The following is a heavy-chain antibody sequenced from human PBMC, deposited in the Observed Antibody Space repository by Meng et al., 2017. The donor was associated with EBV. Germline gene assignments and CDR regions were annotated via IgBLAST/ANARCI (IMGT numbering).Heavy chain of an antibody. CDR2: IIPAGGNT. V-gene: IGHV1-46*01. Sequence: VQWVHSGAEVKNPGASVKVSCKASGYTFTSYYLPWVRQAPGQGLEWMGIIIPAGGNTNYAQKFRGRFTMTRDTSTSTVYMDLSILTSEDTAVYYCVRELVGGTFDYWGQGTLVTVSS. CDR3: VRELVGGTFDY. J-gene: IGHJ4*02. CDR1: GYTFTSYY. D-gene: IGHD1/OR15-1a*01.